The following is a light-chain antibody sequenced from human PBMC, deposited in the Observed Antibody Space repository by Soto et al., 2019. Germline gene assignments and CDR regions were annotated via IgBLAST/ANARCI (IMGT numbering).Light chain of an antibody. J-gene: IGKJ1*01. V-gene: IGKV1-27*01. CDR2: AAS. CDR1: QGISNY. CDR3: QKYNSAPWT. Sequence: DIQMTQSPSSLSASVGDRVTITCRASQGISNYLAWYQQKPGKVPKLLIYAASTLQSGIPSRFSRTGSGTDITLTIRSLQPEDIATYYCQKYNSAPWTFGQGTKVEIK.